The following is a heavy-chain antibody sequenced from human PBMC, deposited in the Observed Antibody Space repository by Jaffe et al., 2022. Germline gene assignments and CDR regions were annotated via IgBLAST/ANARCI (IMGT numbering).Heavy chain of an antibody. D-gene: IGHD2-2*01. CDR1: GGTFSSYA. V-gene: IGHV1-69*05. CDR2: IIPIFGTA. J-gene: IGHJ5*02. Sequence: QVQLVQSGAEVKKPGSSVKVSCKASGGTFSSYAISWVRQAPGQGLEWMGGIIPIFGTANYAQKFQGRVTITTDESTSTAYMELSSLRSEDTAVYYCARECGYCSSTSSRWWFDPWGQGTLVTVSS. CDR3: ARECGYCSSTSSRWWFDP.